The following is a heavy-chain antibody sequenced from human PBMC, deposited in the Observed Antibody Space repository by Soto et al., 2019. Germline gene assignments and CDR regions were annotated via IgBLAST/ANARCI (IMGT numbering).Heavy chain of an antibody. CDR3: AGVVLYSTSGDRRFDP. D-gene: IGHD6-6*01. CDR1: GYTFNSYG. V-gene: IGHV1-18*01. CDR2: LNTYNGNT. Sequence: QVQLVQSGGEVKKPGASVRVSCKASGYTFNSYGISWVRQAPGQGLEWMGWLNTYNGNTNYAQKFQGRVSMTTDTSTSTAYLELRSLGSDDTAVYYCAGVVLYSTSGDRRFDPWGQGTLVTVSS. J-gene: IGHJ5*02.